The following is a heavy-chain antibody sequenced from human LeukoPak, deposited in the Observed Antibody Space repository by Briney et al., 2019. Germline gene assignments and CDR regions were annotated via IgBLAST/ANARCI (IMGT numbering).Heavy chain of an antibody. J-gene: IGHJ4*02. CDR1: GDSVSSKNGA. V-gene: IGHV6-1*01. D-gene: IGHD6-19*01. CDR3: ARDLGTSGWYTFDY. Sequence: SPTLSLTCAVSGDSVSSKNGAWNWIRQSPSRGLEWLGRTYYRSKWYNDYAVSVQGRITINPDTSKNQYSLQLNSVTPEDTAVYYCARDLGTSGWYTFDYWGQGTLVTVSS. CDR2: TYYRSKWYN.